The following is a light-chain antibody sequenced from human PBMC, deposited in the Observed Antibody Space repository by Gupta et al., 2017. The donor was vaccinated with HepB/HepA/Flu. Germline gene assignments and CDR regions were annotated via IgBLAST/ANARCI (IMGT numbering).Light chain of an antibody. CDR1: SSNIGAGYD. CDR3: QSYDNSLSGQVV. J-gene: IGLJ2*01. CDR2: GNS. V-gene: IGLV1-40*01. Sequence: QSVLTQPPSVSGSPGQRVTISCTGSSSNIGAGYDVHWYQQLPGTAPNLLIYGNSNRPSGVPDRFSGSKSGTSASLAINGLQAEDEADYYCQSYDNSLSGQVVFGGGTKLTVL.